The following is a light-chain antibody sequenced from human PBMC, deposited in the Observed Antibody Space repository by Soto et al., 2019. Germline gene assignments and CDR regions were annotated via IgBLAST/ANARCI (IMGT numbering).Light chain of an antibody. J-gene: IGLJ1*01. Sequence: QSVLTQPASVSGSPGQSITISCTGTSSDVGGYNYVSWYQQHPGKAPKLMIYDVSNRPSGFSDRFSGSKSGNTASLTISGLQAEDEADYYCSPYTSSNSYVFGTGTKVTVL. CDR2: DVS. CDR1: SSDVGGYNY. CDR3: SPYTSSNSYV. V-gene: IGLV2-14*01.